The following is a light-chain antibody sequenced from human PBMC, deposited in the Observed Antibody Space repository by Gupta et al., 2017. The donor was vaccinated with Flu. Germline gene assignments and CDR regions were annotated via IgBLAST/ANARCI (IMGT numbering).Light chain of an antibody. CDR2: RNN. CDR1: TSNVGPNY. J-gene: IGLJ3*02. Sequence: STSNVGPNYVCCYQQLPGTAPKLLIYRNNQRPSGVPDRFSGSSSGTSASLAISVLRSEDDADYYCVAWDDSLSGWVFGGGTKLTVL. V-gene: IGLV1-47*01. CDR3: VAWDDSLSGWV.